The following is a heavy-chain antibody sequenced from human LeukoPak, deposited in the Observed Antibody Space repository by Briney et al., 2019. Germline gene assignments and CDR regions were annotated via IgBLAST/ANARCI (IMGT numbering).Heavy chain of an antibody. V-gene: IGHV3-30-3*01. D-gene: IGHD4-17*01. CDR3: ARAALVTTPPDP. CDR1: EFTFSKYA. Sequence: GGSLRLSCADSEFTFSKYAMHWVRQAPGKGLEWVALISYDGGNRFYADSVKGRFTISRDNSKNTLYLQINSLRVEDTAVYYCARAALVTTPPDPWGQGTLVTVSS. J-gene: IGHJ5*02. CDR2: ISYDGGNR.